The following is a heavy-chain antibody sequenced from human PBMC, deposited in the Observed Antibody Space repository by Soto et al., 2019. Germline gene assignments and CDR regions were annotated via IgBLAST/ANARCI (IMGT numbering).Heavy chain of an antibody. CDR2: MNPNSGNT. V-gene: IGHV1-8*01. CDR1: GYTFTSYD. D-gene: IGHD7-27*01. Sequence: ASVKVSCKASGYTFTSYDINWVRQATGQGLEWMGWMNPNSGNTGYAQKFQGRVTMTRNTSISTAYMELSSLRSEDTAVYYCASLPWANYYYYGMAVWGQGTTVTVSS. CDR3: ASLPWANYYYYGMAV. J-gene: IGHJ6*02.